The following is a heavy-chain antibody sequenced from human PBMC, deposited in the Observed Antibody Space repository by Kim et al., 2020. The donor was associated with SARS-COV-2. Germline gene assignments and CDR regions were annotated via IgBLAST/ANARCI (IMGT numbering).Heavy chain of an antibody. Sequence: GGSLRLSCAASGFTFSSYGMHWVRQAPGKGLEWVAVISYDGSNKYYADSVKGRFTISRDNSKNTLYLQMNSLRAEDTAVYYCAKDQEYYDFWSGYYTDSRYYYYYCMDVWGQGTTVTVSS. V-gene: IGHV3-30*18. J-gene: IGHJ6*02. CDR1: GFTFSSYG. CDR2: ISYDGSNK. CDR3: AKDQEYYDFWSGYYTDSRYYYYYCMDV. D-gene: IGHD3-3*01.